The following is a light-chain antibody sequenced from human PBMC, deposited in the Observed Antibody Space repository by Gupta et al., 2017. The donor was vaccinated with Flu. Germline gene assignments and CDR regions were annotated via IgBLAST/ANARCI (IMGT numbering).Light chain of an antibody. CDR3: QSADSSRTYWV. V-gene: IGLV3-25*02. Sequence: YEVTQPPSVSVSPGQTARITCSGDALTKQYAYWYQQKPGQAPVLVIYKDSERPSGIPERFSGSSSGTTVTLSISGVQAEDEADYYCQSADSSRTYWVFGGGTKLTVL. CDR1: ALTKQY. J-gene: IGLJ3*02. CDR2: KDS.